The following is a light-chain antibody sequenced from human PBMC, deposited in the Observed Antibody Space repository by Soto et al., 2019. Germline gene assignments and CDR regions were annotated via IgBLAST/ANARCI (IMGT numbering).Light chain of an antibody. Sequence: AIRMTQSPSSFSASTGDRVTITCRASQGISSYLAWYQQKPGKAPKLLIYAASTLRSGVPSRFSGSGSGTDFTLTISCLQTEDFATYYCQQYYSYPKTFGQGTQVEIK. J-gene: IGKJ1*01. CDR3: QQYYSYPKT. CDR2: AAS. CDR1: QGISSY. V-gene: IGKV1-8*01.